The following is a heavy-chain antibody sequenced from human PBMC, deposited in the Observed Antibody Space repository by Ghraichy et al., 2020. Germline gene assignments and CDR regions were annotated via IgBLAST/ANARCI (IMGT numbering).Heavy chain of an antibody. D-gene: IGHD5-24*01. V-gene: IGHV6-1*01. CDR3: ARGWLQTSFDF. CDR1: GDIVSINNDG. CDR2: TYYSSSCYS. J-gene: IGHJ4*02. Sequence: SETLSLTCAISGDIVSINNDGWNWIRQSPSRGLEWLGRTYYSSSCYSDYAVSVKSRITINPDTSTNQFSLQLNSVTPEDTAVYYCARGWLQTSFDFWGQGTLVTVSS.